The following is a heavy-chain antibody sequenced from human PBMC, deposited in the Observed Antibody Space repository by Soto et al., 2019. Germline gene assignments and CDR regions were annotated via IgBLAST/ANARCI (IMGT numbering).Heavy chain of an antibody. J-gene: IGHJ6*02. Sequence: QVQLVQSGAEVKKPGSSVKVSCKASGGTFSSYAISWVRQAPGQGLEWMGGIIPIFGTADYAQRLQGRVTXTADESTPTAYMELSSVTSEDTAVYYCASPGETPYYYGMDVWGQGTTVTVSS. V-gene: IGHV1-69*12. CDR3: ASPGETPYYYGMDV. CDR2: IIPIFGTA. CDR1: GGTFSSYA.